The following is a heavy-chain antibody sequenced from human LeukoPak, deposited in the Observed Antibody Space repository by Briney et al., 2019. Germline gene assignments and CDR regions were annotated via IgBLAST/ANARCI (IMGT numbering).Heavy chain of an antibody. CDR1: GFTFSSYN. Sequence: GGSLRLSCAASGFTFSSYNFNWVRQAPGKGLEWVPSINSRSTSIYYADSVKGRFTISRDNAKDSLYLQMNSLRAEDTAVYYCARDGRQSGFTAAGYYYYYMDVWGKGTTVTVSS. CDR3: ARDGRQSGFTAAGYYYYYMDV. J-gene: IGHJ6*03. D-gene: IGHD5-12*01. CDR2: INSRSTSI. V-gene: IGHV3-21*01.